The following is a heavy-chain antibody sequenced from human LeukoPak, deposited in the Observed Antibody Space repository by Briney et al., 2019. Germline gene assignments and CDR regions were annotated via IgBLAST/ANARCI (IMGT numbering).Heavy chain of an antibody. CDR3: ARRAAAGMWY. D-gene: IGHD6-13*01. Sequence: GESLKISCQVSGYIFTHYWIGWVRQMPGKGLESMGIIYPADSDTRYSPSFQGQVTISADKSISTAYLQWSSLKASDTAMYYCARRAAAGMWYWGQGTLVTVSS. CDR1: GYIFTHYW. V-gene: IGHV5-51*01. J-gene: IGHJ4*02. CDR2: IYPADSDT.